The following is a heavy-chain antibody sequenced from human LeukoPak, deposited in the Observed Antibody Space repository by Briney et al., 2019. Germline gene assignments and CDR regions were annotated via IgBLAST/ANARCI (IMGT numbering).Heavy chain of an antibody. D-gene: IGHD6-6*01. CDR3: AKDRSSSFSGFLEY. J-gene: IGHJ4*02. Sequence: GGSLRLSCAASGFTFSSYAMNWVRQAPGKGLEWVSAMSYSGSSTYYADSVKGGFTISRDNSKNTLYLQVNSLRAEDTAVYYCAKDRSSSFSGFLEYWGQGTLVTVSS. CDR1: GFTFSSYA. V-gene: IGHV3-23*01. CDR2: MSYSGSST.